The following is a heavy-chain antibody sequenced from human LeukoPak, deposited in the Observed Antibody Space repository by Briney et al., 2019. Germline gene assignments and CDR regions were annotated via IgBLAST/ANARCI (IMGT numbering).Heavy chain of an antibody. J-gene: IGHJ4*02. D-gene: IGHD1/OR15-1a*01. Sequence: PGGSLRLSCEASGFTFDDYGMHWVRQAPGKGLEWVSGISWNSGSKDYADSVKGRFTISRDNAKNSLYLQMNSLRAEDMALYYCAKGMDETNNNGINYWGQGTLVTVSS. V-gene: IGHV3-9*03. CDR2: ISWNSGSK. CDR1: GFTFDDYG. CDR3: AKGMDETNNNGINY.